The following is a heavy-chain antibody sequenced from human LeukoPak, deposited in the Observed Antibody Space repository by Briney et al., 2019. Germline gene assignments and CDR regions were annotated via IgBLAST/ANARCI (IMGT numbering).Heavy chain of an antibody. Sequence: GGSLRLSCVASGFTVSNKYMSWVRQAPGKGLEWVSVLYNAGSTYYADSVKGRFTISRDNSKNTLYLQMYSLRAEDTAVYYCARGNFDWLLYYYYGMDVWGQGTTVTVSS. J-gene: IGHJ6*02. CDR1: GFTVSNKY. D-gene: IGHD3-9*01. CDR3: ARGNFDWLLYYYYGMDV. CDR2: LYNAGST. V-gene: IGHV3-53*01.